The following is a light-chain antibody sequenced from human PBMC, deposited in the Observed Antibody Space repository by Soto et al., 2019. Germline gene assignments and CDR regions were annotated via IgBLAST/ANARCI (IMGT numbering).Light chain of an antibody. V-gene: IGLV2-14*01. CDR2: DVS. CDR3: SSYTSSTTLV. Sequence: QSALTQPASVSGSPGQSITISCTGTSSDIGSYNYVSWYQQNPGKAPKLMIYDVSNRPSGISNRFSGSKSGNTASLTISGLQDEDEADYYCSSYTSSTTLVFGGGTKLTVL. J-gene: IGLJ2*01. CDR1: SSDIGSYNY.